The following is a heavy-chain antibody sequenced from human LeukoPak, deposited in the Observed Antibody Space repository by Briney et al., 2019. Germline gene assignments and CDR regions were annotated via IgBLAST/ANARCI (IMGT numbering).Heavy chain of an antibody. CDR2: IYYSGST. CDR1: GGSISSRSYY. CDR3: ARLGAAAGLFDY. V-gene: IGHV4-39*01. J-gene: IGHJ4*02. D-gene: IGHD6-13*01. Sequence: SETLSLTCTVSGGSISSRSYYWGWIRQPPGKGLEWIGSIYYSGSTYYNPSLQSRVTISVDTSKNQFSLKLSSVTAADTAVYYCARLGAAAGLFDYWGQGTLVTVSS.